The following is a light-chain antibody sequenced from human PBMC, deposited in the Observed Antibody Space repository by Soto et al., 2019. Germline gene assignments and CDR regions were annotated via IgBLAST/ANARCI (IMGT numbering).Light chain of an antibody. CDR1: SSDVGGYDY. Sequence: QSVLTQPASVSGSPGQSITISCTGTSSDVGGYDYVSWYQQHPGKAPKLMIYDVRNRPSGDSNRFSGSKSGNTASLTISGLQAEDEADYYCSSYTSSSTWVFGGGTQLTVL. V-gene: IGLV2-14*01. CDR3: SSYTSSSTWV. J-gene: IGLJ3*02. CDR2: DVR.